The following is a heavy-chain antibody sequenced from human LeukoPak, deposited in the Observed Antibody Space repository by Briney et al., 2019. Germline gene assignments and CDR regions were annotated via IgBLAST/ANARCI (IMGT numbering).Heavy chain of an antibody. Sequence: PGGSLRLSCAASGFTFTSYGMNSVRQAPGKGLEWVSSISSSSSYIYYADSVKGRFTISRDNAKNSLYLQMNSLRAEGTAVYYCARQLNSLAVADYGCRGTLVTVSS. J-gene: IGHJ4*02. CDR2: ISSSSSYI. D-gene: IGHD2-15*01. CDR3: ARQLNSLAVADY. V-gene: IGHV3-21*01. CDR1: GFTFTSYG.